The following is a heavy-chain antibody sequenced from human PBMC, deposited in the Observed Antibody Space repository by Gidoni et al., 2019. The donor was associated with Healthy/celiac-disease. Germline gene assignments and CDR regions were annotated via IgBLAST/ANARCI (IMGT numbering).Heavy chain of an antibody. CDR3: TTDGPKGHYDPTAHDY. D-gene: IGHD3-22*01. CDR1: GFTFSNAW. CDR2: IKSKTDGVTT. Sequence: EVQLVESGGGLVKPGGSLRLSCAASGFTFSNAWMGWVRQASGKGLEWVGRIKSKTDGVTTDYAAPVKGRFTISRDDSKNTLYLQMNSLKTEDTAVYYCTTDGPKGHYDPTAHDYWGQGTLVTVSS. J-gene: IGHJ4*02. V-gene: IGHV3-15*01.